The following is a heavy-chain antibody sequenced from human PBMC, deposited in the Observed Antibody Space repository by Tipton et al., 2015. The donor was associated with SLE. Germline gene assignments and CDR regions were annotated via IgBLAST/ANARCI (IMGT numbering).Heavy chain of an antibody. J-gene: IGHJ4*02. CDR2: IYHSGST. CDR1: GGSISSGGYS. V-gene: IGHV4-30-2*01. CDR3: AREGYTDGY. D-gene: IGHD5-18*01. Sequence: LTCAVSGGSISSGGYSWSWIRQPPGKGLEWIGYIYHSGSTYYNPSLKSRVTISVDRSKNQFSLKLSSVTAADTAVYYCAREGYTDGYWGQGTLVTVSS.